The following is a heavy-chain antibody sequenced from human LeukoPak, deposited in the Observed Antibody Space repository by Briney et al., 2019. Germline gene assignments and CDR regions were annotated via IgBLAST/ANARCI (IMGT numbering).Heavy chain of an antibody. V-gene: IGHV3-23*01. CDR3: AKCPTSSTACYTGDY. D-gene: IGHD2-2*02. J-gene: IGHJ4*02. CDR1: AFTFSSFA. Sequence: GGSLRLSCAASAFTFSSFAMFWVRQAPGKALQWGSLISGSGGTTYYADSLKGRFTISRDNSKNTLYLQMNSLRADDTAVYYCAKCPTSSTACYTGDYWGQGTLVTVSS. CDR2: ISGSGGTT.